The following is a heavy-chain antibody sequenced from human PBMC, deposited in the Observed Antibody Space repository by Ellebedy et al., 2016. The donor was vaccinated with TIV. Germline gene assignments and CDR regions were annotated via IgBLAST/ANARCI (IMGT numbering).Heavy chain of an antibody. CDR1: GFSLSTSGVG. V-gene: IGHV2-5*02. CDR2: IYWDDDK. CDR3: AHTITMVRGVITYHYYGMDV. Sequence: SGPTLVKPTPTLTLTCTFSGFSLSTSGVGVGWIRQPPGKALEWLALIYWDDDKRYSPSLKSRLTITKDTSKNQVVLTITNMDPVDTATYYCAHTITMVRGVITYHYYGMDVWGQGTTVTVSS. D-gene: IGHD3-10*01. J-gene: IGHJ6*02.